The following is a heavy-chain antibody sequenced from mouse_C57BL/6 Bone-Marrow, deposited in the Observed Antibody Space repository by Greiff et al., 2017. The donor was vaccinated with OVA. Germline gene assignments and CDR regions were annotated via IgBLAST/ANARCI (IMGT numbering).Heavy chain of an antibody. Sequence: QVQLQQSGAELARPGASVKLSCKASGYTFTSYGISWVKQRTGQGLEWIGEIYPRSGNTYYNDKFKGKATLTADKSSSTAYMELRSLTSEDSAVDFCARGDYYGSSFDYWGQGTTLTVSS. CDR3: ARGDYYGSSFDY. D-gene: IGHD1-1*01. J-gene: IGHJ2*01. CDR2: IYPRSGNT. CDR1: GYTFTSYG. V-gene: IGHV1-81*01.